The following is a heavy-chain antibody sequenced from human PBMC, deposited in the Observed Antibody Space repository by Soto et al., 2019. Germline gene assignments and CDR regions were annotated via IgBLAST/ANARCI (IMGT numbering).Heavy chain of an antibody. V-gene: IGHV4-31*03. J-gene: IGHJ5*02. CDR2: IYYSGST. CDR1: GGSISSGGYY. Sequence: TLSLTCTVSGGSISSGGYYWSWIRQHPGKGLEWIGYIYYSGSTYYNPSLKSRVTISVDTSKNQFSLKLSSVTAADTAVYYCARDHSSGWFDPWGQGTLVTVSS. CDR3: ARDHSSGWFDP. D-gene: IGHD5-18*01.